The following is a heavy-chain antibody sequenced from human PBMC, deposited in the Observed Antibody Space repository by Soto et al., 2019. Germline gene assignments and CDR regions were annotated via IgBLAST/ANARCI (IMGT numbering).Heavy chain of an antibody. CDR2: ISGYNGNT. CDR3: ARVDYYDSSGYYGY. Sequence: QVQLVQSGAEVKKPGASVKVSCKASGYTFTIYGISWVRQAPGQGLEWMGWISGYNGNTDYAQNLQDRVTLTTEATTSLVYIEPRSLRFGATAVYYCARVDYYDSSGYYGYWGQGTLITVSS. CDR1: GYTFTIYG. D-gene: IGHD3-22*01. V-gene: IGHV1-18*04. J-gene: IGHJ4*02.